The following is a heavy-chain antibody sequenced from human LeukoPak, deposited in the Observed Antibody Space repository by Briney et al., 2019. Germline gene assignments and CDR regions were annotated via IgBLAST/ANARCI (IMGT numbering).Heavy chain of an antibody. D-gene: IGHD2-21*02. CDR2: IYYSGST. J-gene: IGHJ6*03. Sequence: SETLSLTCTVSGGSISSYYWSWIRQPPGKGLEWIGYIYYSGSTNYNPSLKSRLTISVDTSKNQFSLKLSSVTAADTAVYYCVTYGGDSVSYYYHMDVWGTGTTVTVSS. CDR1: GGSISSYY. V-gene: IGHV4-59*01. CDR3: VTYGGDSVSYYYHMDV.